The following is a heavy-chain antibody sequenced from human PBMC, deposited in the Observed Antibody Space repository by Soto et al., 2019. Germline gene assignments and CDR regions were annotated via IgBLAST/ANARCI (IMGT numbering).Heavy chain of an antibody. CDR3: TTLRLDP. J-gene: IGHJ5*02. Sequence: ASVKVSCKASGYTFTAFYMNWVRQAPGQGLEWMGWVNPNTGVTKYAQKFQGRVTMTRDTSINTAYMELSGLTSDDTAVYYCTTLRLDPWGQRPLFTVSS. V-gene: IGHV1-2*02. CDR1: GYTFTAFY. CDR2: VNPNTGVT. D-gene: IGHD3-9*01.